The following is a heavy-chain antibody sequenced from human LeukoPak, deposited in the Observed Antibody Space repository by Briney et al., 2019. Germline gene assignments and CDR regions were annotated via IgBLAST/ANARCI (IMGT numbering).Heavy chain of an antibody. CDR1: GIPFSDYY. V-gene: IGHV3-11*05. J-gene: IGHJ6*02. CDR3: AKDIAKMDSSSWYRSYYYYYGMDV. Sequence: GGSLRLSCVVSGIPFSDYYMNWIRQTPGKGLEWISYISACSSYTDYADSVKGRFTISRDNSKNSLYLQMNSLRTEDTALYYCAKDIAKMDSSSWYRSYYYYYGMDVWGQGTTVTVSS. D-gene: IGHD6-13*01. CDR2: ISACSSYT.